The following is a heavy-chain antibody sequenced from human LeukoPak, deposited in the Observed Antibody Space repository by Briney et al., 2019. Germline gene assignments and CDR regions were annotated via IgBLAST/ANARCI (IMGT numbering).Heavy chain of an antibody. CDR3: ARVEVFYYDSSGYYGY. V-gene: IGHV1-18*04. J-gene: IGHJ4*02. CDR1: GYTFTGSY. Sequence: GASVKVSCKASGYTFTGSYMHWVRQAPGQGLEWMGWISAYNGNTNYAQKLQGRVTMTTDTSTSTAYMELRSLRSDDTAVYYCARVEVFYYDSSGYYGYWGQGTLVTVSS. CDR2: ISAYNGNT. D-gene: IGHD3-22*01.